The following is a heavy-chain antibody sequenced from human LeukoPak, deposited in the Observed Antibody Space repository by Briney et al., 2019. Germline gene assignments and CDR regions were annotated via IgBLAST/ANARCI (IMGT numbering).Heavy chain of an antibody. CDR2: ISGSGGST. V-gene: IGHV3-23*01. CDR1: GFTFSDYY. Sequence: GGSLRLSCAASGFTFSDYYMSWIRQAPGKGLEWVSAISGSGGSTYYADSVKGRFTISRDNSKNTLYLQMNSLRAEDTAVYYCAKRERERISWYFFDYWGQGTLVTVSS. D-gene: IGHD6-13*01. J-gene: IGHJ4*02. CDR3: AKRERERISWYFFDY.